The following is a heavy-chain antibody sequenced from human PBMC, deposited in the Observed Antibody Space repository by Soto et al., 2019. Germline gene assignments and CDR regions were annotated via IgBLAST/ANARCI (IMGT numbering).Heavy chain of an antibody. D-gene: IGHD1-1*01. CDR1: GFSFSTYG. CDR2: IWYDGSNK. V-gene: IGHV3-33*01. J-gene: IGHJ4*02. CDR3: ARRMPAEGTGGGDY. Sequence: QVQLVEAGGGVVQPGRSLRLSCAASGFSFSTYGMHWVRQAPGKGLEWVATIWYDGSNKYYTDSVKGRFTISRDNSKNTLYLHMHSLRDEDTDIYFCARRMPAEGTGGGDYWGQGTLVTVSS.